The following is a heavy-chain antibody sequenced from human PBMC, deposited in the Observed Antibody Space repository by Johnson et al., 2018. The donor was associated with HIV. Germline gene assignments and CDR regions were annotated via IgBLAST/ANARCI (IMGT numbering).Heavy chain of an antibody. CDR2: IRCDGSNK. V-gene: IGHV3-30*02. D-gene: IGHD3-22*01. CDR3: ATSLYYYDSSGFSFDAFDI. Sequence: QVQLVESGGGVVQPGGSLRLSCVASGFTFSSYGMHWVRQAPGKGLEWVAFIRCDGSNKYYADSVKGRFTISRDNSKNTLYLQMNSLRAEDTAVYYCATSLYYYDSSGFSFDAFDIWGQGTLVTVSS. CDR1: GFTFSSYG. J-gene: IGHJ3*02.